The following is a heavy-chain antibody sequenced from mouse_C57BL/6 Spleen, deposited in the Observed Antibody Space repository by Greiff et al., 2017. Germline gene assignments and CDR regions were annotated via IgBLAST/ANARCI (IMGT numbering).Heavy chain of an antibody. CDR1: GYTFTSYW. Sequence: QVQLKQSGAELVKPGASVKLSCKASGYTFTSYWMHWVKQRPGRGLEWIGRIDPNSGGTKYNEKFKSKATLTVDKPSSTAYMQLSSLTSEDSAVEYCARITGIITTEGAMDYWGQGTSVTVSS. CDR2: IDPNSGGT. D-gene: IGHD1-2*01. V-gene: IGHV1-72*01. J-gene: IGHJ4*01. CDR3: ARITGIITTEGAMDY.